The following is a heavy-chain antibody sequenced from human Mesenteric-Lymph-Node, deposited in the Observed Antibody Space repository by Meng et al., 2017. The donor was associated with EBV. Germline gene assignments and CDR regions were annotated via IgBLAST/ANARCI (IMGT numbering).Heavy chain of an antibody. D-gene: IGHD2-21*02. J-gene: IGHJ4*02. CDR1: GGSISSSNW. CDR3: ASIFKGDFYFDY. Sequence: VRLQRSGPGSGQQCGSLLPTWVVPGGSISSSNWWSWVRQPPGKGLEWIGEIYHSGSTNYNPSLKSRVTISVDKSKNQFSLKLSSVTAADTAVYYCASIFKGDFYFDYWGQGTLVTVSS. V-gene: IGHV4-4*02. CDR2: IYHSGST.